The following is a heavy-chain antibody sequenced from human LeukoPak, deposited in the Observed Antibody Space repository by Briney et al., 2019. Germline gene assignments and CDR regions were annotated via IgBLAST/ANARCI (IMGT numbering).Heavy chain of an antibody. D-gene: IGHD6-19*01. Sequence: GGSLRLSRAASVFTLRTSVMHWVRQAPGKGLEWVAFIQYHGRDKYYADSVKGRFTISRDNSKNTLYMEVNSLRAEDTAVYYCAREGGRTVAGTFDNWGQGTLVTVSS. CDR2: IQYHGRDK. V-gene: IGHV3-30*02. CDR1: VFTLRTSV. J-gene: IGHJ4*02. CDR3: AREGGRTVAGTFDN.